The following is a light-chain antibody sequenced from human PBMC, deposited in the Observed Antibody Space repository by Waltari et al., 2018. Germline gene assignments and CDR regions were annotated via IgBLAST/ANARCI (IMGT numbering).Light chain of an antibody. CDR2: GAS. J-gene: IGKJ1*01. CDR3: QQSKIWPA. CDR1: QGIRSD. Sequence: EIVMTQSPATLSVSPGERATLPCRASQGIRSDLAWYQQKPGQAPRLLIFGASTRATGVPARFSGSGSGTEFTLTISSLQSEDFGVYYCQQSKIWPAFGQGTKVEIK. V-gene: IGKV3-15*01.